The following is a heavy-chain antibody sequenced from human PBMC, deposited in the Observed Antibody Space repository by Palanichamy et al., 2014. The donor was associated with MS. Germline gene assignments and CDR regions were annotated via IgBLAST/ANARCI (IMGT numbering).Heavy chain of an antibody. CDR2: ISYDGSYK. CDR1: GFTFSDSG. D-gene: IGHD1-1*01. J-gene: IGHJ5*02. CDR3: AREPWKGAPFDP. Sequence: QVQLVESGGGVVQPGTSLRLSCAASGFTFSDSGMHWVRQAPGKGLEWVAVISYDGSYKYFGDSVKGRFTISRDNSKNTLYLQMNSLRLEDTAVYYCAREPWKGAPFDPWGQGTLVTVSS. V-gene: IGHV3-30*03.